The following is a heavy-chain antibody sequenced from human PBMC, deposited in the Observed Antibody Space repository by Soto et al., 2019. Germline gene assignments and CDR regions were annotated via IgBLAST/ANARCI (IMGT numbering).Heavy chain of an antibody. Sequence: GGSLRLSCAASGFIFSSYAMNWVRQAPGKGLEWVSGISGSGVSAYYADSVKGRFSISRDNSKNTLYLQMNSLRAEDTAIYYCVKVRGGFYTYYFDYWGQGALVTVSS. V-gene: IGHV3-23*01. J-gene: IGHJ4*02. CDR2: ISGSGVSA. CDR3: VKVRGGFYTYYFDY. D-gene: IGHD3-10*01. CDR1: GFIFSSYA.